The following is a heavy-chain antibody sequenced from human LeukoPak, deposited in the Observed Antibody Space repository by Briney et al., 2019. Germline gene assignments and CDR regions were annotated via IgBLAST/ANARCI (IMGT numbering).Heavy chain of an antibody. J-gene: IGHJ4*02. D-gene: IGHD6-13*01. V-gene: IGHV3-7*03. Sequence: GGSLRLSCAASGFTFSSYWMSWVRQAPGKGLEWVANIKQDGSEKYYVDSVKGRFTISRDNAKNSLYLQLNSLKTEDTAVYYCRASSWHSDYWGQGTLVTVSS. CDR2: IKQDGSEK. CDR1: GFTFSSYW. CDR3: RASSWHSDY.